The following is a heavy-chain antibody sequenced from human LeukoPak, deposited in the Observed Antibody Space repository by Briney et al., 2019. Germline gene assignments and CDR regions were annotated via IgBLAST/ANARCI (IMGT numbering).Heavy chain of an antibody. CDR2: MYNSGIT. CDR1: GGSISSYY. D-gene: IGHD3-10*01. Sequence: SETLSLTCTVSGGSISSYYWSWIRQPPGKGLEWIGYMYNSGITNYNPSLRSRVTISVDTSKNQFSLRLRSVTAADTAVYYCARDRSYGSGSKTYDDWGQGTLVTVSS. J-gene: IGHJ4*02. V-gene: IGHV4-4*08. CDR3: ARDRSYGSGSKTYDD.